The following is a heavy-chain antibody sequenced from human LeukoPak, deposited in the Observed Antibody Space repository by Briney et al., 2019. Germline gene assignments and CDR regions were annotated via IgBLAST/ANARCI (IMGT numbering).Heavy chain of an antibody. J-gene: IGHJ4*02. Sequence: RGSLRLSCAASGFTFSSYWMSWVRQAPGKGLEWVANIKEDGSEKYYVDSVKGRFTISRDNAKNSLYLQMNSLRAEDTALYYCATPPYRSDSGYWGQGTLVTVS. CDR2: IKEDGSEK. CDR1: GFTFSSYW. V-gene: IGHV3-7*01. CDR3: ATPPYRSDSGY. D-gene: IGHD6-19*01.